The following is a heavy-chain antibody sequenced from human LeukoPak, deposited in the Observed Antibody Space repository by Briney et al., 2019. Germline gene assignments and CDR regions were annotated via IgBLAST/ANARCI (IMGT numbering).Heavy chain of an antibody. Sequence: SETLSLTCTVSGYSISSGYYWGWIRQPPGKGLEWIGSIYHSGSTYYNPSLKSRVTISVDTSKNQFSLKLSSVTAADTAVYYCARGRTTVTTSYYMDVWGKGTTVTVSS. CDR1: GYSISSGYY. CDR3: ARGRTTVTTSYYMDV. D-gene: IGHD4-17*01. V-gene: IGHV4-38-2*02. J-gene: IGHJ6*03. CDR2: IYHSGST.